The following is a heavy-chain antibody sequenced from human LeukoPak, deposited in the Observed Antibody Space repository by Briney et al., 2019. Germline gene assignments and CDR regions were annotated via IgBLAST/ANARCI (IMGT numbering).Heavy chain of an antibody. V-gene: IGHV3-48*03. J-gene: IGHJ4*02. CDR1: GFTFSNYE. CDR3: ARDREHRDYFDY. CDR2: INSGGSTI. Sequence: GGSLRLSCATSGFTFSNYEMNWVRQAPGKGLEWVSYINSGGSTIYYADSVKGRFTISRDNAKNSLYLQMNSLRAEDTAIYYCARDREHRDYFDYWGQGTLVTVSS.